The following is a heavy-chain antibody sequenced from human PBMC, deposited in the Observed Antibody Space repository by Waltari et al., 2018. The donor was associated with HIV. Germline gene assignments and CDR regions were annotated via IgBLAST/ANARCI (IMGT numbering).Heavy chain of an antibody. Sequence: QVQLQQWGAGLLKPSETLSLTCAVYGGSFSGYYWSWIRQPPGKGLEWIGEINHSGSTNYNPSLKSRVTISVDTSKNQFSLKLSSVTAADTAVYYCARMVVVVPAAIRYYYGMDVWGQGTTVTVSS. CDR2: INHSGST. J-gene: IGHJ6*02. CDR3: ARMVVVVPAAIRYYYGMDV. D-gene: IGHD2-2*01. V-gene: IGHV4-34*01. CDR1: GGSFSGYY.